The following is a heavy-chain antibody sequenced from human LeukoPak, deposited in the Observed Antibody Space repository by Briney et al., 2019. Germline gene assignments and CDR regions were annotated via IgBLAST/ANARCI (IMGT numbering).Heavy chain of an antibody. J-gene: IGHJ4*02. Sequence: ASVKVSCKASGYTFTGDYIHWERQAPGQGLELMGWINPNRDGPNYAQKFQGRVTMTRDTSISTAYMELSRMRSDDTAMYYCARDSAIVGALFDYWGQGTLVTVSS. D-gene: IGHD1-26*01. CDR1: GYTFTGDY. CDR3: ARDSAIVGALFDY. V-gene: IGHV1-2*02. CDR2: INPNRDGP.